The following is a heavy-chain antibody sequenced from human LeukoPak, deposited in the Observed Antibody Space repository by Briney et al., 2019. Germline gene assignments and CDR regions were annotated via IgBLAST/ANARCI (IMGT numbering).Heavy chain of an antibody. V-gene: IGHV3-7*03. Sequence: GGSLRLSCAASGFTFSSYWMSWVRQAPGKGLEWVANIKQDGSEKYYVDSVKGRFTISRDNAKNSLYLQMNSLRAEDTAVYYCAKDVANWGSVFDYWGQGTLVTVSS. D-gene: IGHD7-27*01. CDR2: IKQDGSEK. J-gene: IGHJ4*02. CDR3: AKDVANWGSVFDY. CDR1: GFTFSSYW.